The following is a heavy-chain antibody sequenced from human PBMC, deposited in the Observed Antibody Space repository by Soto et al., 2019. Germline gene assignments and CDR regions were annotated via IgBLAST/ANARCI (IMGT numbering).Heavy chain of an antibody. CDR2: ISSSGSTI. D-gene: IGHD6-19*01. CDR3: ARVSSYLEYSSGWPYYFDY. J-gene: IGHJ4*02. CDR1: GFTFSSYE. V-gene: IGHV3-48*03. Sequence: GGALRLSCAASGFTFSSYEMNWVRQAPGKGLEWVSYISSSGSTIYYADSVKGRFTISRDNAKNSLYLQMNSLRAEDTAVYYCARVSSYLEYSSGWPYYFDYWGQGTLVTVSS.